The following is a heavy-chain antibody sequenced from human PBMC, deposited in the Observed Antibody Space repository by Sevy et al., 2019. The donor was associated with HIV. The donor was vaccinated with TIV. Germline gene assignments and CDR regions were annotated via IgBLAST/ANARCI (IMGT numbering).Heavy chain of an antibody. D-gene: IGHD2-15*01. CDR1: GGSVSSGSYY. CDR3: ARDLRYCSGGSCHAFDY. Sequence: SETPLTCTVSGGSVSSGSYYWSWIRQPPGKGLEWIGYIYYSGSTNYNPSLKSRVTISVDTSKNQFSLKLSAVTAADTAVYYCARDLRYCSGGSCHAFDYWGQGTLVTVSS. V-gene: IGHV4-61*01. J-gene: IGHJ4*02. CDR2: IYYSGST.